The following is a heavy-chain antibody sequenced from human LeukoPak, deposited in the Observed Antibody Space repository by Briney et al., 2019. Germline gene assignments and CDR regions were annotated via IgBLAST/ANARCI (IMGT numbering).Heavy chain of an antibody. V-gene: IGHV3-74*01. Sequence: PGGSLRLSCAASGFTFSSYWLHWVRQAPGKGLVWVSHINNDGSSTTYADSVRGRFTITRDNATNTLYLQMNSLRAEDTAVYYCARDRTALVRGMDVWGQGTTVTVSS. CDR1: GFTFSSYW. CDR3: ARDRTALVRGMDV. CDR2: INNDGSST. J-gene: IGHJ6*02. D-gene: IGHD5-18*01.